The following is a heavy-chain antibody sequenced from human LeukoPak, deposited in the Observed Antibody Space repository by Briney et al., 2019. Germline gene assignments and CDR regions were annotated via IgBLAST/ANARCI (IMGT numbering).Heavy chain of an antibody. V-gene: IGHV3-21*05. J-gene: IGHJ4*02. CDR1: GFTFSSYA. Sequence: PGGSLRLSCAASGFTFSSYAMSWVRQAPGKGLEWVAYISSTGTYTDYADSVKGRFTISRDNAKNSLNLQMNSLRAEDTAVYYCARGGVRDYYDNSGYYQKWGQGTLVTVSS. CDR3: ARGGVRDYYDNSGYYQK. CDR2: ISSTGTYT. D-gene: IGHD3-22*01.